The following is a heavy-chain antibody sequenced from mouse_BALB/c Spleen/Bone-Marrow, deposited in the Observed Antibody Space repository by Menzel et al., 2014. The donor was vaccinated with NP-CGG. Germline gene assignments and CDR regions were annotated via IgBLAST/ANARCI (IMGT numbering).Heavy chain of an antibody. CDR3: GRWAN. CDR2: INPYNGVT. CDR1: GYSFTDYF. V-gene: IGHV1-37*01. J-gene: IGHJ2*01. Sequence: EVKLVESGPELVKPGASVKISCKASGYSFTDYFMNWVKQSHGKSLEWIGRINPYNGVTSYNQNFKGKATLTVDKSSSTALMELLSLTSEDSAVYYCGRWANWGQGTTLTVSS.